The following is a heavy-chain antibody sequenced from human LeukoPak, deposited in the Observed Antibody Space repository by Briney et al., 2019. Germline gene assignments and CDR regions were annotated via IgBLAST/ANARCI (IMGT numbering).Heavy chain of an antibody. CDR2: ISGSGGST. V-gene: IGHV3-23*01. J-gene: IGHJ4*02. CDR1: GFTFSNYD. CDR3: AKDRDYYDSSGWGVFDY. D-gene: IGHD3-22*01. Sequence: GGSLRLSCAASGFTFSNYDMSWVRQAPGKGLEWVSAISGSGGSTYYADSVKGRFTISRDNSKNTLYLQMNSLRAEDTAVYYCAKDRDYYDSSGWGVFDYWGQGTLVTVSS.